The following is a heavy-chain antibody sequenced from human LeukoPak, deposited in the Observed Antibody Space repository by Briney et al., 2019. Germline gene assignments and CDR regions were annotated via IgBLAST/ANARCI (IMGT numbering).Heavy chain of an antibody. Sequence: GGSLRLSCAASGFTFSSYSMNWVRQAPGKGLEWVSSISSSSSYIYYADSVKGRFTISRDNAKNSLYLQMNSLRAEDTAVYYCARGDPYYYGSFDYWGQGTLVTVSS. CDR1: GFTFSSYS. CDR2: ISSSSSYI. V-gene: IGHV3-21*01. CDR3: ARGDPYYYGSFDY. J-gene: IGHJ4*02. D-gene: IGHD3-10*01.